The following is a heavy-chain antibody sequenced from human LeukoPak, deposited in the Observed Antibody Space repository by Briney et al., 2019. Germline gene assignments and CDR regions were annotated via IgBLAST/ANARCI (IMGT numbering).Heavy chain of an antibody. CDR2: IHPGASET. CDR1: GYSFTSYC. V-gene: IGHV5-51*01. CDR3: AKQGGSGWSYY. D-gene: IGHD6-19*01. J-gene: IGHJ4*02. Sequence: GESLKISCKGSGYSFTSYCIGWVRQMPGKGLVWMDIIHPGASETRYSPSFQGQVTISADKSINTAYLQWSSLEASDTAMYYCAKQGGSGWSYYWGQGTLVTVSS.